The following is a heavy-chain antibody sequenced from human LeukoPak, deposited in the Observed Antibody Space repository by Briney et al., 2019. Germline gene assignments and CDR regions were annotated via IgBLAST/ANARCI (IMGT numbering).Heavy chain of an antibody. Sequence: SETLCLTCAVSGGSISSSAWWSWVRQPPGKGLEWIGEVYHSGSTNYNSFLKSRVTISVDKSKNQFSLKLTSATAADTAVYYCARDLGSSWFEPLDYWGQGILVIVSS. D-gene: IGHD6-13*01. J-gene: IGHJ4*02. CDR3: ARDLGSSWFEPLDY. V-gene: IGHV4-4*02. CDR2: VYHSGST. CDR1: GGSISSSAW.